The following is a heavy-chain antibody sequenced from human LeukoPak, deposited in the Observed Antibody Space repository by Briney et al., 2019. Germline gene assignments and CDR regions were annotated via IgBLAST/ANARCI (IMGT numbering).Heavy chain of an antibody. V-gene: IGHV3-30*18. CDR3: AQGFGTGYDFFDY. D-gene: IGHD5-12*01. J-gene: IGHJ4*02. CDR1: GFTLSSYG. CDR2: ISYDETSI. Sequence: GGSLRLSCAASGFTLSSYGMHWVRQAPGKGLEWVALISYDETSIYYADSVEGRFTISRDNSKNTLYLKMSSLRAEDTAVYYCAQGFGTGYDFFDYWGQGILVTVSS.